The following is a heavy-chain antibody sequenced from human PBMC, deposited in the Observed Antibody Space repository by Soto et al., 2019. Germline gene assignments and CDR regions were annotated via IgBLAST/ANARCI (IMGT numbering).Heavy chain of an antibody. CDR1: GFTFSTYG. Sequence: QVQLVESGGGVVQPGRSLRLSCAASGFTFSTYGMHWVRQAPGKGLEWVAVISNGGSDHYYGDSVKGRFTVSRDNSKNTMSLQMNSLRPEDTGVYYCAKRFSASWSIESWGQGTLVIVSS. D-gene: IGHD6-13*01. CDR3: AKRFSASWSIES. V-gene: IGHV3-30*18. J-gene: IGHJ5*01. CDR2: ISNGGSDH.